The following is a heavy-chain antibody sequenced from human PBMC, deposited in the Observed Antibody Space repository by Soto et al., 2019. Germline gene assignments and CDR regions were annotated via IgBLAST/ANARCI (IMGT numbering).Heavy chain of an antibody. Sequence: QVQLVQSGAEVKKPGASVKVSCKASGFSFSNYGISWLRQAPGQGLEWMGWISGYNGNTNYAQKFEGRVAMTAVTSTSTVDMELGNLRSDDTAVFYCARGTWYYDSSGYYSFNNWGQGTLVTVSS. CDR2: ISGYNGNT. CDR3: ARGTWYYDSSGYYSFNN. CDR1: GFSFSNYG. V-gene: IGHV1-18*01. D-gene: IGHD3-22*01. J-gene: IGHJ4*02.